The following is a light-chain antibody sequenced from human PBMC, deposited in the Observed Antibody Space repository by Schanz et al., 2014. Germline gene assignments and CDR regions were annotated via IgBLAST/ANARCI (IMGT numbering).Light chain of an antibody. J-gene: IGKJ1*01. V-gene: IGKV3-15*01. CDR2: GAS. CDR1: QSVSSSY. Sequence: EIVLTQSPGTLSLSPGERATLSCRASQSVSSSYLAWYQQKPGQAPRLLIYGASTRATGIPARISGSGSGTEFTLTISSLQSEDFAVYYCQQYNKWWTFGQGTKVEIK. CDR3: QQYNKWWT.